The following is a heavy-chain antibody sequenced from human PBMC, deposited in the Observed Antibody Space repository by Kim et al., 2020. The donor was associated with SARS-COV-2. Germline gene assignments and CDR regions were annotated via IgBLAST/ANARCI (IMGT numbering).Heavy chain of an antibody. D-gene: IGHD6-13*01. J-gene: IGHJ3*02. Sequence: GASLRLSCAASGFTFSDSAMYWVRQASGKGLEWVGRIRSKANSYATAYDVSVKGRFIISRDDSKNTAYLQMNSLKTEDTAIYYCTRVPPYSNSWWDAFD. CDR1: GFTFSDSA. CDR2: IRSKANSYAT. CDR3: TRVPPYSNSWWDAFD. V-gene: IGHV3-73*01.